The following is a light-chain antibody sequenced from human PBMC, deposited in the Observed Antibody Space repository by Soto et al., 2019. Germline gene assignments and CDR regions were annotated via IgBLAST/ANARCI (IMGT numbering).Light chain of an antibody. CDR2: EVN. V-gene: IGLV2-23*02. CDR3: CSYAGSSTYVI. Sequence: QSALTQPASVSGSPGQSITICCSGTSSDVGSYNLVSWYQQHPGKAPKFMIYEVNKRPSGVSNRFSGSKSGNTASLTISGLQAEDEADYYGCSYAGSSTYVIFGGGTKLTVL. J-gene: IGLJ2*01. CDR1: SSDVGSYNL.